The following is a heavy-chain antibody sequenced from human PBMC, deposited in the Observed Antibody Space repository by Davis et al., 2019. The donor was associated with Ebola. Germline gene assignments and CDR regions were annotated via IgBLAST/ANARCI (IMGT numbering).Heavy chain of an antibody. CDR2: IDHSGST. CDR1: GGSFSDYY. CDR3: ARGAYGDYIVKAFDI. Sequence: SETLSLTCAGYGGSFSDYYWTWIRQPPGKGLEWIGEIDHSGSTKYSPSLNSRVTISVDTSKHQFSIKLTSGTAADTAIYYCARGAYGDYIVKAFDIWGQGTKVTVSS. V-gene: IGHV4-34*01. J-gene: IGHJ3*02. D-gene: IGHD4-17*01.